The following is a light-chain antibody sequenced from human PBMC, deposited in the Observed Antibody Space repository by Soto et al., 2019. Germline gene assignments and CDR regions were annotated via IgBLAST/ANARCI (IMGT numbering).Light chain of an antibody. Sequence: DIQMTQSPSTLSGSVGDRVIITFRASQTISSWLAWYQQKPGKAPKLLIYKASTLKSGVPSRFSGSGSGTEFTLTISSLQPDDFATYYCQHYNSYSEAFGQGTKVDI. V-gene: IGKV1-5*03. CDR3: QHYNSYSEA. J-gene: IGKJ1*01. CDR2: KAS. CDR1: QTISSW.